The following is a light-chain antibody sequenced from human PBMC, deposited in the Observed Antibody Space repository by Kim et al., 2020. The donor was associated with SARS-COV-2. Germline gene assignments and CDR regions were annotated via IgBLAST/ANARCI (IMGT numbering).Light chain of an antibody. J-gene: IGLJ2*01. CDR3: QVWDTTAV. CDR1: NIEKEN. V-gene: IGLV3-9*01. CDR2: RDI. Sequence: VSVALGQTTTIICGGNNIEKENVHWYQQKPGQAPVLVMYRDINRPSGIPDRFSGSNSGNAATLTISTAQAGDEADYYCQVWDTTAVFGGGTQLTVL.